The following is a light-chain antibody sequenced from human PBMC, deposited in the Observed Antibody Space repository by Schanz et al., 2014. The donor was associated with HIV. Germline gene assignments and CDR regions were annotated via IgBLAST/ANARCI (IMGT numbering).Light chain of an antibody. CDR3: LQCHNWPYT. CDR2: GAS. J-gene: IGKJ2*01. CDR1: QTVSNN. Sequence: EIVMTQSPGTLSVSPGERATLSCRASQTVSNNLAWYQQKPGQAPRLLIYGASTRVTGIPARFSGSGSGTEFTLTISSLQSEDFAVYYCLQCHNWPYTFGQGTKLEMK. V-gene: IGKV3-15*01.